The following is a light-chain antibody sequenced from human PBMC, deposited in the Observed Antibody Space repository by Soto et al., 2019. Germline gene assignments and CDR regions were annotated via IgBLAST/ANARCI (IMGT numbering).Light chain of an antibody. CDR3: QQTYSTPFT. Sequence: DIQMTQSPSSLSASVVDRVTITCRASQSISSYLNWYQQKPGKAPKLLIYAASSLQSGVPSRFSGSGSGTDFTLTISRLQPEDFANDYCQQTYSTPFTFGPGTNVDI. V-gene: IGKV1-39*01. CDR1: QSISSY. CDR2: AAS. J-gene: IGKJ3*01.